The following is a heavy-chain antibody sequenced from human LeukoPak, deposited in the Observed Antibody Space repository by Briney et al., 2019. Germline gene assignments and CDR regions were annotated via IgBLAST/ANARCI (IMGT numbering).Heavy chain of an antibody. CDR1: GVTVDDFA. V-gene: IGHV3-9*01. CDR3: AREEFADLALDV. Sequence: GRSLRLSCAASGVTVDDFAMHWVRQAPGKGLEWVSGIIWDSSSIGYADSVKGRFTISRDNAKNSLYLQMNSLRAEDTAIYYCAREEFADLALDVWGQGTTVTVSS. J-gene: IGHJ6*02. CDR2: IIWDSSSI. D-gene: IGHD3-10*01.